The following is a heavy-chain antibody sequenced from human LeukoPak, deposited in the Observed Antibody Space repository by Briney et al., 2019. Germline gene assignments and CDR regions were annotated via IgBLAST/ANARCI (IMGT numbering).Heavy chain of an antibody. CDR3: ARAAVDGMDV. D-gene: IGHD4-23*01. J-gene: IGHJ6*02. V-gene: IGHV1-69*13. CDR1: GDTFSSYA. CDR2: IIPIFGTA. Sequence: SVKVSCKASGDTFSSYAISWVRQAPGRGLEWMGGIIPIFGTANYAQKFQGRVTITADESTSTAYMELSSLRSEDTAVYYCARAAVDGMDVWGQGTTVTVSS.